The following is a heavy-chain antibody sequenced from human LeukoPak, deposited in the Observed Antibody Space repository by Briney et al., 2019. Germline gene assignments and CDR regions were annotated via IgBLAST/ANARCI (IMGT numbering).Heavy chain of an antibody. CDR2: TRNKANSYTT. D-gene: IGHD1-1*01. V-gene: IGHV3-72*01. CDR3: AGETWRGGGVDY. CDR1: GFTFSDHY. Sequence: GGSLRLSCAASGFTFSDHYMDWVRQAPGKGLEWVGRTRNKANSYTTEYAASVKGRFTISRDDSKNSLYLQMNSLKTEDTAVYYCAGETWRGGGVDYWGQGTLVTVSS. J-gene: IGHJ4*02.